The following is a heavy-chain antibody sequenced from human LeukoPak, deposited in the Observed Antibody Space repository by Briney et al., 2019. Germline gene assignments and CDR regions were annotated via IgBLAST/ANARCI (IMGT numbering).Heavy chain of an antibody. CDR1: GFTFSSYA. V-gene: IGHV3-23*01. CDR3: ARVEGYYDSSGYFMVDAFDI. J-gene: IGHJ3*02. Sequence: GGSLRLSCAASGFTFSSYAMSWVRQAPGKGLEWVAAISGSGGSTYYADSVKGRFTISRDNSKNTLYLQMNSLRAEDTAVYYCARVEGYYDSSGYFMVDAFDIWGQGTMVTVSS. CDR2: ISGSGGST. D-gene: IGHD3-22*01.